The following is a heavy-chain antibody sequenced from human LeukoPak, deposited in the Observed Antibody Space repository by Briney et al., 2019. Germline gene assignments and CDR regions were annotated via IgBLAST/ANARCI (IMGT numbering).Heavy chain of an antibody. CDR3: TTDGMEYYYDSSGYTTSGDY. CDR1: GFTFSNAW. D-gene: IGHD3-22*01. CDR2: IKSKTDGGTT. Sequence: TGGSLRLSCAASGFTFSNAWMSWVRQAPGKGLECVGRIKSKTDGGTTDYAAPVKGRFTISRDDSKNTLYLQMNSLKTEDTAVYYCTTDGMEYYYDSSGYTTSGDYWGQGTLVTVSS. V-gene: IGHV3-15*01. J-gene: IGHJ4*02.